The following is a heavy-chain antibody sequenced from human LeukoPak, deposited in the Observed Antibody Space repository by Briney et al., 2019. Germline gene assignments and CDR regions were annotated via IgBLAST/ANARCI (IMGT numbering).Heavy chain of an antibody. CDR2: TRNKANSYTT. Sequence: GGSLRLSCAASGFTFSDHYMDWVRQAPGKGLEWVGRTRNKANSYTTEYAASVKGRFTISRDDSKNSLHLQMNSLKTEDTAVYYCARGNGGDYWGQGTLVTVSS. CDR3: ARGNGGDY. J-gene: IGHJ4*02. CDR1: GFTFSDHY. D-gene: IGHD2-8*01. V-gene: IGHV3-72*01.